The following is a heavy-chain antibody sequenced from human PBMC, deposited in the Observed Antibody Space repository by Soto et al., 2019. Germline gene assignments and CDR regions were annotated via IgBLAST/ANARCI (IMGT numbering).Heavy chain of an antibody. J-gene: IGHJ4*02. V-gene: IGHV5-51*01. CDR3: ATRVGGYYDSSGYYYGYFDY. Sequence: GESLKISCKGSGYSFTSYWIGWVRQMPGKGLEWMGIIYPGDSDTRYSPSFQGQVTISADKSISTAYLQWCSLKASDTAMYYCATRVGGYYDSSGYYYGYFDYWGQGTLVTVSS. CDR1: GYSFTSYW. CDR2: IYPGDSDT. D-gene: IGHD3-22*01.